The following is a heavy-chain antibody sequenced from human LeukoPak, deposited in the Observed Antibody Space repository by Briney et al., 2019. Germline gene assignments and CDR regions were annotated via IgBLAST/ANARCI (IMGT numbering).Heavy chain of an antibody. CDR1: GGTFSSYA. CDR3: AKDPTHYRVWDYYETIGLSY. CDR2: IIPIFDTA. V-gene: IGHV1-69*06. Sequence: SVKVSCKASGGTFSSYAISWVRQAPGQGLEWMGGIIPIFDTANYAQKFQGRVTTTADKSTSTAYMELSSLRSEDTAVYYCAKDPTHYRVWDYYETIGLSYWGQGTLVTVSS. D-gene: IGHD3-22*01. J-gene: IGHJ4*02.